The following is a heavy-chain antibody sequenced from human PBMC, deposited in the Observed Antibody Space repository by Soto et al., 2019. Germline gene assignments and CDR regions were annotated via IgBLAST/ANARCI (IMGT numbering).Heavy chain of an antibody. D-gene: IGHD2-15*01. J-gene: IGHJ6*02. Sequence: GESLKNSCKGSGYSFTSYWISWVRQMPGKGLGWMGRIDPSDSYTNDSASFQGHVTISTDKSISTAYLQWSSLKASDTAMYYCARHLGYCSGGSCYSPYYYYGMDAWGQGTTVTVSS. CDR1: GYSFTSYW. CDR3: ARHLGYCSGGSCYSPYYYYGMDA. V-gene: IGHV5-10-1*01. CDR2: IDPSDSYT.